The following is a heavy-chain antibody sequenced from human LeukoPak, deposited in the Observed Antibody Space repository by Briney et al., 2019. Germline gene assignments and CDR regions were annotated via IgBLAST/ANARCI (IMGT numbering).Heavy chain of an antibody. CDR3: ARDVVVVPAEYYYYYYYMDV. Sequence: PSETLSLTCTVSGGSISSGSYYWSWIRQPAGKGLEWIGRIYTSGSTNYNPSLKSRVSISVDTSKNQFSLKLSSVTAADTAVYYCARDVVVVPAEYYYYYYYMDVWGKGTTVTVSS. CDR1: GGSISSGSYY. CDR2: IYTSGST. J-gene: IGHJ6*03. V-gene: IGHV4-61*02. D-gene: IGHD2-2*01.